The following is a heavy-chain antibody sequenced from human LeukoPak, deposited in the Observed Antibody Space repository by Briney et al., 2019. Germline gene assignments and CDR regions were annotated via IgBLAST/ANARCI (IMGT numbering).Heavy chain of an antibody. CDR1: GFTFSSYG. Sequence: GGSLRLSCAASGFTFSSYGMHWVRQAPGKGPEWVAVISYDGSNKYYADSVKGRFTISRDNSKNTLYLQMNSLRAEDTAVYHCAKELRDIVVVPAAVDYWGQGTLVTVSS. CDR3: AKELRDIVVVPAAVDY. V-gene: IGHV3-30*18. D-gene: IGHD2-2*01. CDR2: ISYDGSNK. J-gene: IGHJ4*02.